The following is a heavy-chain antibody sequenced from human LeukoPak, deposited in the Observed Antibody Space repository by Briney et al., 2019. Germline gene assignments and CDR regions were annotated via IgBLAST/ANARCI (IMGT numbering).Heavy chain of an antibody. V-gene: IGHV3-66*01. D-gene: IGHD6-13*01. Sequence: GGSLRLSRAASGFTVSSNYMSWVCPAPGKGLEWVSVIYSGGSTYYADPVKGRFTISRDNSKNTLYLQMNSLKAEDTAVYYCARVGRVAAAGLHYFDYWGQGTLVTVSS. CDR2: IYSGGST. CDR3: ARVGRVAAAGLHYFDY. CDR1: GFTVSSNY. J-gene: IGHJ4*02.